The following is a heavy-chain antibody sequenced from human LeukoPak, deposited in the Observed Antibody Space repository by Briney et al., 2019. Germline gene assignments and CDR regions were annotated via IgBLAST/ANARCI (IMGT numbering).Heavy chain of an antibody. V-gene: IGHV1-2*02. CDR2: INPNSGGT. Sequence: ASVKVSCKASGYTFTGYYMHWVRQAPGQGREWMGCINPNSGGTNYAQKFQGRVTMTRDTSISTAYMELSRLRSDDTAVYYCARVGWFGELLPPWYYYGMDVWGQGTTVAVSS. CDR1: GYTFTGYY. D-gene: IGHD3-10*01. J-gene: IGHJ6*02. CDR3: ARVGWFGELLPPWYYYGMDV.